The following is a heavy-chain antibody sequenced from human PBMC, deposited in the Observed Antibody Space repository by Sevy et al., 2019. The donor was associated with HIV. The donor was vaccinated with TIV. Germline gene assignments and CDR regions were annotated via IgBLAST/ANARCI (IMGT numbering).Heavy chain of an antibody. D-gene: IGHD3-10*01. V-gene: IGHV3-23*01. CDR3: ARGGGYYGSGSYYYYYYGMDV. J-gene: IGHJ6*02. Sequence: GGFLRLSCAASGFTFSSYAMSWVRQAPGKGLEWVSAISGRGGSTYYADSVKGRFTISRDNSKNTLYLQMNSLRAEDTAVYYCARGGGYYGSGSYYYYYYGMDVWGQGTTVTVSS. CDR2: ISGRGGST. CDR1: GFTFSSYA.